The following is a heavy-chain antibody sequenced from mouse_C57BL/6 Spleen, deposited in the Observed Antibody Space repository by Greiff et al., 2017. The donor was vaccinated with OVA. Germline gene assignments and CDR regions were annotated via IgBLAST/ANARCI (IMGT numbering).Heavy chain of an antibody. CDR3: ARGSNYYFDY. CDR1: GYAFSSSW. CDR2: IYPGDGDT. V-gene: IGHV1-82*01. Sequence: VQLQQSGPELVKPGASVKISCKASGYAFSSSWMNWVKQRPGKGLEWIGLIYPGDGDTNYNGKFKGKATLTADKSSSTAYMQLSSLTSEDSAVYFCARGSNYYFDYWGQGTTLTVSS. J-gene: IGHJ2*01. D-gene: IGHD2-5*01.